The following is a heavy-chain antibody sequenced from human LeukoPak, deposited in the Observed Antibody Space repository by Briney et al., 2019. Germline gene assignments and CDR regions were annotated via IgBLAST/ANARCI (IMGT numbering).Heavy chain of an antibody. CDR3: ARDPHYGSGILFDY. D-gene: IGHD3-10*01. Sequence: GGSLRLSCAASGFTFSSYEMNWVRQAPGKGLEWVSYISSSGSTIYYADSVKGRFTISRDNAKNSLYLQMNSLRAEDTAVYYCARDPHYGSGILFDYWGQGTLVIVSS. CDR2: ISSSGSTI. J-gene: IGHJ4*02. CDR1: GFTFSSYE. V-gene: IGHV3-48*03.